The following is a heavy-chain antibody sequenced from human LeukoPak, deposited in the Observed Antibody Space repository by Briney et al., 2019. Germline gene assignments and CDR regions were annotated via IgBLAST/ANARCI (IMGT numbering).Heavy chain of an antibody. CDR1: GFMFSSYA. Sequence: GGSLRLSCAASGFMFSSYAVSWVRQAPGKGLEWVSGISGSGGSTDHADSVKGRFTISRDNSKNTLYLQMNSLRAEDTAVYYCARDLSGPSFYWGQGTLVTVSS. CDR2: ISGSGGST. CDR3: ARDLSGPSFY. D-gene: IGHD2-15*01. V-gene: IGHV3-23*01. J-gene: IGHJ4*02.